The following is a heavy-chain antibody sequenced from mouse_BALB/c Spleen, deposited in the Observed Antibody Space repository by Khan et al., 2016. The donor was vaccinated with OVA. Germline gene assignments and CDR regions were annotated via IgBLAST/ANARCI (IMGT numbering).Heavy chain of an antibody. V-gene: IGHV2-9*02. CDR3: ARLEDI. J-gene: IGHJ2*01. CDR1: GFSLTSYG. CDR2: ICAGGSA. Sequence: QVQLKESGPGLVAPSQSLSITCTASGFSLTSYGVHWVRQRPGKGLEWLGVICAGGSANYNSALMSRMSICKENYKSQVFLKMNSLQIDDTAMYYCARLEDIWGQGTTLTVSS. D-gene: IGHD1-3*01.